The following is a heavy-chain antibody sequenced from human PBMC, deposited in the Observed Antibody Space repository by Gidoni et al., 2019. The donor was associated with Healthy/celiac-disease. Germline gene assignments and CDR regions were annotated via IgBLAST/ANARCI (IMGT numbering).Heavy chain of an antibody. D-gene: IGHD3-9*01. CDR1: GFTFGDYA. CDR2: IRSKAYGGTT. CDR3: TRAPDILTAEPLDAFDI. Sequence: EVQLVESGGGLVKPGRSLRLSCTASGFTFGDYAMSWFRQAPGQGLEWVGFIRSKAYGGTTEYAASVKGRFTISRDDSKSIAYLQMNSLKTEDTAVYYCTRAPDILTAEPLDAFDIWGQGTMVTVSS. V-gene: IGHV3-49*05. J-gene: IGHJ3*02.